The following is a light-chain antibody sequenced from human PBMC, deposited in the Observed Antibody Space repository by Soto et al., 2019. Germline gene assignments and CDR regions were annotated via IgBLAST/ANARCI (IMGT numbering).Light chain of an antibody. Sequence: QSALTQPASVSGSPGQSITISCTGTSSDVGAYNLVSWYQHLPDKAPKLIISEVTNRPSGVSDRFSGSKSGNTASLTISGLQAEDEADYYCQAYDYSLTAFVFGGGTKLTVL. CDR3: QAYDYSLTAFV. V-gene: IGLV2-14*01. CDR2: EVT. J-gene: IGLJ3*02. CDR1: SSDVGAYNL.